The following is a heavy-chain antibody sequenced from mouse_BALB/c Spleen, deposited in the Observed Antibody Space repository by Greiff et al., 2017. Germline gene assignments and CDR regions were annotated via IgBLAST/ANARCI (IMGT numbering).Heavy chain of an antibody. V-gene: IGHV5-17*02. J-gene: IGHJ1*01. Sequence: EVKVVESGGGLVQPGGSRKLSCAASGFTFSSFGMHWVRQAPEKGLEWVAYISSGSSTIYYADTVKGRFTISRDNPKNTLFLQMTSLRSEDTAMYYCARGGDWYFDVWGAGTTVTVSS. CDR3: ARGGDWYFDV. CDR1: GFTFSSFG. CDR2: ISSGSSTI.